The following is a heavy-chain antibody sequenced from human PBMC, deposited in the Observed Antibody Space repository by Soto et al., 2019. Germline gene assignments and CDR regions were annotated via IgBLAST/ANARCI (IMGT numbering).Heavy chain of an antibody. CDR1: GCSISSYY. CDR3: ARPYGYSFDY. J-gene: IGHJ4*02. V-gene: IGHV4-59*08. Sequence: SETLCLTCTVSGCSISSYYWSWIRQPPGKGLEWIGYIYYSGSTNYNPSLKSRVTISVDTSKNQFSLKLSSVTAADTAVYYCARPYGYSFDYWGQGTLVTVP. CDR2: IYYSGST. D-gene: IGHD1-1*01.